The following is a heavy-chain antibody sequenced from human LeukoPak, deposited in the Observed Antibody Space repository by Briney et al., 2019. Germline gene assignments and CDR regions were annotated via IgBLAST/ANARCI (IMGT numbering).Heavy chain of an antibody. CDR1: GGSVSSGSYY. CDR3: AREAYYYGSGSPYVDV. J-gene: IGHJ6*04. CDR2: TYYSGST. Sequence: SGTLSLTCTVSGGSVSSGSYYWSWIGQPPGKGLEWIGYTYYSGSTNYNPSLKSRVTISVDTSKNQFSLKLSSVTAADTAVYYCAREAYYYGSGSPYVDVWGKGTTVTVSS. D-gene: IGHD3-10*01. V-gene: IGHV4-61*01.